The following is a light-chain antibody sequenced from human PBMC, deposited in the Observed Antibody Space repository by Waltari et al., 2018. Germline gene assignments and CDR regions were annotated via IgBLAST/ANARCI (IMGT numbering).Light chain of an antibody. CDR3: CSYAGSTSPRV. Sequence: YQLRPGKVTKLLIYEGSKRPSGVSNRFSGAMSGHTASLTISGLQTEDEADYYCCSYAGSTSPRVFGGGTKLSVL. CDR2: EGS. J-gene: IGLJ3*02. V-gene: IGLV2-23*01.